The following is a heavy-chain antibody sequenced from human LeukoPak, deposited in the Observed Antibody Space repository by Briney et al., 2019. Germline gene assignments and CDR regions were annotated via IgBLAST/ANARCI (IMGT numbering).Heavy chain of an antibody. D-gene: IGHD3-10*02. Sequence: GGSLRLSCTASGFTFGDYAMSWFRQAPGKGLEWISYISDSASAIYYADSVKGRFTISRDNAGNSLYLQMNSLRAEDSAVYYCAELGITMIGGVWGKGTTVTISS. J-gene: IGHJ6*04. CDR3: AELGITMIGGV. V-gene: IGHV3-11*04. CDR2: ISDSASAI. CDR1: GFTFGDYA.